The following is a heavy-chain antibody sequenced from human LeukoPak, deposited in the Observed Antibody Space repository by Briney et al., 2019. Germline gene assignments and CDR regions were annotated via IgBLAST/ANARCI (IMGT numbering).Heavy chain of an antibody. D-gene: IGHD4-17*01. J-gene: IGHJ3*02. Sequence: PGGSLRLSCAASGFTFSSYNMNWVRQTPGKGLEWVSYISDSSSTINYADSVKGRFTISRDNAKNSLYLQMSSLRDEDTAVYYCARARYDYGDYVGAFDIWGQGTMVTVSS. CDR2: ISDSSSTI. CDR3: ARARYDYGDYVGAFDI. V-gene: IGHV3-48*02. CDR1: GFTFSSYN.